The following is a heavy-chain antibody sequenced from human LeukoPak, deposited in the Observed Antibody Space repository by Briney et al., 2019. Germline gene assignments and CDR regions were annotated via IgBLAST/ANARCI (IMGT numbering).Heavy chain of an antibody. CDR1: GGSISSYY. D-gene: IGHD6-19*01. V-gene: IGHV4-59*01. CDR3: ARTSGWYFDY. J-gene: IGHJ4*02. Sequence: SETLSLTCTVSGGSISSYYWSWIRQPPGKGLEWIGYIYYSGSTNYNPSLKSRVTISVDTSKNQFSLRLSSVTAADTAVYYCARTSGWYFDYWGQGTLVTVSS. CDR2: IYYSGST.